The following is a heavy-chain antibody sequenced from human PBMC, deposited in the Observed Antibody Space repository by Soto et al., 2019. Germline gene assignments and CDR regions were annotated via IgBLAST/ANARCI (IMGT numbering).Heavy chain of an antibody. CDR2: IVVGSGNT. Sequence: ASVKVSCKASGFTFTSSAVQWVRQARGQRLEWIGWIVVGSGNTNYAQKFQERVTITRDMSTSTAYMELSSLRSEDTAVYYCAAQPYYYDSSSLVDYWGQGTLVTVSS. J-gene: IGHJ4*02. V-gene: IGHV1-58*01. D-gene: IGHD3-22*01. CDR1: GFTFTSSA. CDR3: AAQPYYYDSSSLVDY.